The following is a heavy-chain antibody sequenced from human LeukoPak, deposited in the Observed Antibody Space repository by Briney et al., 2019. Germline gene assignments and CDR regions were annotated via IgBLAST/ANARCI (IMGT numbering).Heavy chain of an antibody. J-gene: IGHJ4*02. CDR2: INPKSGGT. Sequence: ASVKVSCKASGYTFTIYGMRWVRQAPGQGREWMGWINPKSGGTNYAQKFQGRVTMTRDTSISTAYMELSRLRSDDTAVYYCARATYCGGDCYRRAGIDYWGQGTLVTVSS. CDR1: GYTFTIYG. V-gene: IGHV1-2*02. D-gene: IGHD2-21*02. CDR3: ARATYCGGDCYRRAGIDY.